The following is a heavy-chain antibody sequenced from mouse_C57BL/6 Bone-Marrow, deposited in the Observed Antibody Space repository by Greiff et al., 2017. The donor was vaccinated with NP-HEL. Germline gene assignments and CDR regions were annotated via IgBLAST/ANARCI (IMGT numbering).Heavy chain of an antibody. D-gene: IGHD6-1*01. CDR2: ISYDGSN. Sequence: EVQLQESGPGLVKPSQSLSLTCSVTGYSITSGYYWNWIRQFPGNKLEWMGYISYDGSNNYNPSLKNRISITRDTSKNQFFLKLNSVTTEDTATYYCARDGPLCAYWGQGTLVTVSA. CDR1: GYSITSGYY. V-gene: IGHV3-6*01. CDR3: ARDGPLCAY. J-gene: IGHJ3*01.